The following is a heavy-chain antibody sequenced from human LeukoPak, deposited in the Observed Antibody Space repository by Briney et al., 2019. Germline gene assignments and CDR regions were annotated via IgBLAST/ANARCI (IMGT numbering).Heavy chain of an antibody. Sequence: GGSLRLSCAASGFTFSSYGMHWVRQAPGKGLEWVAVISYDGSNKYYADSVKGRFTISRDNSKNTLYLQMNSMRAEDTAVYYCAKDRSGSQPRWFDPWGQGTLVTVSS. CDR3: AKDRSGSQPRWFDP. V-gene: IGHV3-30*18. J-gene: IGHJ5*02. CDR2: ISYDGSNK. D-gene: IGHD3-10*01. CDR1: GFTFSSYG.